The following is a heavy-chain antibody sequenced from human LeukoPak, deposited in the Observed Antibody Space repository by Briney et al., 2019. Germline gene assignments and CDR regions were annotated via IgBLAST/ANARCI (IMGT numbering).Heavy chain of an antibody. CDR2: INSDGSWT. V-gene: IGHV3-74*01. Sequence: GGSLRLSRAASGNYWMHWVRQAPGRGLVWVSHINSDGSWTSYADSVKGRFTISRDNSKNTLYLQMNSLRAEDTAVYYCAKDSSYDSSGYWGQGTLVTVSS. CDR1: GNYW. CDR3: AKDSSYDSSGY. D-gene: IGHD3-22*01. J-gene: IGHJ4*02.